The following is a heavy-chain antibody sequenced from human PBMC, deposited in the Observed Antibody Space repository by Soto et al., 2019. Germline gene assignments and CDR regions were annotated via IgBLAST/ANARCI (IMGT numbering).Heavy chain of an antibody. J-gene: IGHJ4*02. V-gene: IGHV3-23*01. D-gene: IGHD6-6*01. Sequence: EVQLLESGGGLVQPGGSLRLSCAASGFTFSSYAMSWVRQAPGKGLEWASAISGSGGSTYYADSAKGRFTISRDNSKNTLYLQMNSLRAEDTAVYYCAKERTYSSSSEADYWGQGTLVTVSS. CDR1: GFTFSSYA. CDR3: AKERTYSSSSEADY. CDR2: ISGSGGST.